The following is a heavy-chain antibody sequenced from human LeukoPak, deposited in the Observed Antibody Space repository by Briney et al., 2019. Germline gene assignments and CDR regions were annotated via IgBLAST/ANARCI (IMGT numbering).Heavy chain of an antibody. CDR3: ARDPSGGAFDI. CDR2: IKQDGSEK. J-gene: IGHJ3*02. D-gene: IGHD3-10*01. V-gene: IGHV3-7*01. CDR1: GFTFSSYW. Sequence: GGSLRLSCVASGFTFSSYWVSWVRQAPGKGLEWVANIKQDGSEKYNVDSVKGRFTISRDNAKNSLYLQMNSLRAEDTAVYYCARDPSGGAFDIWGQGTMVTVSS.